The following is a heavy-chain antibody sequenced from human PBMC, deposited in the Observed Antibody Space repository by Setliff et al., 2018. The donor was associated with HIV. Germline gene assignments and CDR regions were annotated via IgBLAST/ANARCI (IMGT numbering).Heavy chain of an antibody. V-gene: IGHV4-39*01. CDR2: IYYSGST. D-gene: IGHD1-26*01. CDR1: GGSISDSRYY. CDR3: ARPVEMANREFDY. J-gene: IGHJ4*02. Sequence: RASETLSLTCTVSGGSISDSRYYWGWIRKPPGKGLEWIGNIYYSGSTYYNPSLKSRVTISVDTSKNQFSLKLSSVTAADTAVYYCARPVEMANREFDYWGQGTLVTVS.